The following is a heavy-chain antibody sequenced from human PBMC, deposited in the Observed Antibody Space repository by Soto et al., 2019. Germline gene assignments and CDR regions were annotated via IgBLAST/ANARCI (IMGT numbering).Heavy chain of an antibody. D-gene: IGHD5-18*01. V-gene: IGHV3-30*18. CDR3: AKVGYSHAVEGSNWFDS. CDR1: GFSFISYG. J-gene: IGHJ5*01. CDR2: ISYDGRKE. Sequence: LRLSCAASGFSFISYGMNWVRQSPGKGLEWVAVISYDGRKEFYADSVKGRFTISRDNSKNTLSLQMNNLRVEDTAVYFCAKVGYSHAVEGSNWFDSWGQGTLVTVSS.